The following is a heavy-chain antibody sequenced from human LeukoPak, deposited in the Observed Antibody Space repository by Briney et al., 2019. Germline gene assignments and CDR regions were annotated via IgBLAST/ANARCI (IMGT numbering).Heavy chain of an antibody. Sequence: ASVKVSCKASGYTFTSYDINWVRQATGQGLEWMGWMNPNSGNTGYAQKFQGRVTITRNTSISTAYMELSSLRSEDTAVYYCARLGWGSSSSLDSHYYYYYYMDVWGKGTTVTVSS. CDR1: GYTFTSYD. J-gene: IGHJ6*03. D-gene: IGHD6-6*01. CDR3: ARLGWGSSSSLDSHYYYYYYMDV. CDR2: MNPNSGNT. V-gene: IGHV1-8*03.